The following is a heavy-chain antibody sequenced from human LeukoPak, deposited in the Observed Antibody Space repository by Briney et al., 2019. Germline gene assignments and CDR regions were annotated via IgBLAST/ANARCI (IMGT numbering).Heavy chain of an antibody. CDR2: INPNSGGT. CDR1: GYTFTGYY. V-gene: IGHV1-2*04. CDR3: ASSTYGNNYYYYYGMDV. J-gene: IGHJ6*02. Sequence: GASVKVSCKASGYTFTGYYMHWVRQAPGQGLEWMGWINPNSGGTNYAQKFQGWVTMTRDTSISTAYMELSRLRSDDTAVYYCASSTYGNNYYYYYGMDVWGQGTTVTVSS. D-gene: IGHD4-17*01.